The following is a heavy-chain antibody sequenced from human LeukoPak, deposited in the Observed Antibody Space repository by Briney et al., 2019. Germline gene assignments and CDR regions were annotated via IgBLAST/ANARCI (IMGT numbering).Heavy chain of an antibody. J-gene: IGHJ5*02. Sequence: PGGSLRLSCAASGFTFSDAWMSWVRQAPGKGLGWVGRIKSKTDAGTTDYAAPVKGRFTISRDDSKNTLYLQMSSLKTEDTAVYYCTTGHQVGYCSSTSCLVSWGQGTLVTVSS. CDR2: IKSKTDAGTT. CDR1: GFTFSDAW. D-gene: IGHD2-2*01. V-gene: IGHV3-15*01. CDR3: TTGHQVGYCSSTSCLVS.